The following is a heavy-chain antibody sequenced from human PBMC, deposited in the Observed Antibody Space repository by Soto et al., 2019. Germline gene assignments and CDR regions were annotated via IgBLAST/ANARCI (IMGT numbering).Heavy chain of an antibody. CDR3: VRLNRDYYYYGMDV. Sequence: SETLSLTCAVSGDSISNSKWWTWVRQTPGKGLEWIGKIDHNGITNYNPSLESRVTILKDNSKNQLSLKLSSVTGADSAVYYCVRLNRDYYYYGMDVWGQGATVTGSS. CDR1: GDSISNSKW. CDR2: IDHNGIT. J-gene: IGHJ6*02. V-gene: IGHV4-4*02.